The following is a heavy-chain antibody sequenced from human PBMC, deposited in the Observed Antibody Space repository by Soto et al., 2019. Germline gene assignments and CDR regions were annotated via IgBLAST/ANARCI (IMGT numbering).Heavy chain of an antibody. CDR2: ISSRSDII. CDR1: GFTFNSYT. D-gene: IGHD6-6*01. J-gene: IGHJ6*02. CDR3: ARDARGFYGLDV. Sequence: EVQLVESGGGSVQPGGPLRLSCAVSGFTFNSYTMNWVRQAPGKGLEWVSYISSRSDIIYYAASVKGRSTISRDNAKNSLYLQMNSLRDEDTAVYYCARDARGFYGLDVWGQGTTVIVSS. V-gene: IGHV3-48*02.